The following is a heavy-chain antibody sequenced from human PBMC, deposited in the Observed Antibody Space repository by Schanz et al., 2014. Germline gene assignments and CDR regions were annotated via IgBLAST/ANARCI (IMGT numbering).Heavy chain of an antibody. D-gene: IGHD1-26*01. CDR2: IFFSGST. J-gene: IGHJ6*02. CDR1: GVSIGGYY. V-gene: IGHV4-59*08. CDR3: ARLGVGDKAYYYYGTDV. Sequence: QVQLQESGPGLVKPSETLSLTCTVSGVSIGGYYWSWIRQPPGKGLEWIGYIFFSGSTTYNPSFNSRVTIAVNMTKTQFPWNQTSVTAADTAVYYCARLGVGDKAYYYYGTDVWGQGTTVLVSS.